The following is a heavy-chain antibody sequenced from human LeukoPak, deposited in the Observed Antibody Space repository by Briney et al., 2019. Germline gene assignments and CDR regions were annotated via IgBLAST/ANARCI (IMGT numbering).Heavy chain of an antibody. D-gene: IGHD3-22*01. CDR1: GGSLSSNSYY. V-gene: IGHV4-39*01. CDR3: ARHYYDSSGYYPWYFDY. J-gene: IGHJ4*02. Sequence: SETLSLTCTVSGGSLSSNSYYWGWIRQAPGKGLEWIGSMYYSGSTYYNQSLKSRVTISVDTSKNHFSLKLTSVPAADTPVYYCARHYYDSSGYYPWYFDYWGQGTLVTVSS. CDR2: MYYSGST.